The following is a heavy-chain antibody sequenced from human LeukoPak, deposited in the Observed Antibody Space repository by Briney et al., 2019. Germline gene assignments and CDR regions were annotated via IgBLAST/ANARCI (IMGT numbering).Heavy chain of an antibody. V-gene: IGHV3-30*19. CDR3: ARARYGGDFGTRDFDY. Sequence: GGSLRLSCAASGFSFSFYDIHWVRQAPGKGLEWLTLIPYDRSIAYYADSVKGRFTISRDNSKNTLYLQMNSLRAEDTAVYYCARARYGGDFGTRDFDYWGQGTLVTVSS. CDR2: IPYDRSIA. CDR1: GFSFSFYD. D-gene: IGHD4-23*01. J-gene: IGHJ4*02.